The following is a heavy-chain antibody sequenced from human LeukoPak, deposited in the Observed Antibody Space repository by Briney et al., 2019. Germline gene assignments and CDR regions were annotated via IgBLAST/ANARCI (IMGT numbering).Heavy chain of an antibody. J-gene: IGHJ3*02. CDR2: INHSGST. Sequence: SETLSLTCTVSGGSISSYYWSWIRQPPGKGLEWIGEINHSGSTNYNPSLKSRVTISVDTSKNQFSLKLSSVTAADAAVYYCARFITGGDAFDIWGQGTMVTVSS. CDR1: GGSISSYY. V-gene: IGHV4-34*01. CDR3: ARFITGGDAFDI. D-gene: IGHD1-20*01.